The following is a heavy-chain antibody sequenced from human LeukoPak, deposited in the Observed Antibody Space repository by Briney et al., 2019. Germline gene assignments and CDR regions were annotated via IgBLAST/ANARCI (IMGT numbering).Heavy chain of an antibody. CDR1: GFTFSSYA. V-gene: IGHV3-23*01. J-gene: IGHJ4*02. CDR3: AKDLPVGYYYGLFDY. Sequence: GGSLRLSCAASGFTFSSYAMSWVRQAPGRGLEWVSGISGRVDTYYADSVKGRFTISRDNSKNTLYLQMNSLRAEDTAVYYCAKDLPVGYYYGLFDYWGQGTLVTVSS. CDR2: ISGRVDT. D-gene: IGHD3-10*01.